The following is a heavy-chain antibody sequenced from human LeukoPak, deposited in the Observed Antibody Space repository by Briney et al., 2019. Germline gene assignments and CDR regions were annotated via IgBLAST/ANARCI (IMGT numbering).Heavy chain of an antibody. V-gene: IGHV3-33*01. CDR2: IWYDGSNK. Sequence: PGGSLRLSCAASGFTFSSYGMHWVRQAPGKGLEWVAVIWYDGSNKYYADSVKGRFTISRDNSKNTLYLQMNSLRAEDTAVYYCARGRWGNYVWGSYRYDYWGQGTLVTVSS. J-gene: IGHJ4*02. CDR3: ARGRWGNYVWGSYRYDY. D-gene: IGHD3-16*02. CDR1: GFTFSSYG.